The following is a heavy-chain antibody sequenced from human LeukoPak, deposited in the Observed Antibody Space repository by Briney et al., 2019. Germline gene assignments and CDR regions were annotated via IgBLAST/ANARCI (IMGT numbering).Heavy chain of an antibody. CDR3: AREGNDLTSKYYFDY. Sequence: GGSLRLSCAASGFTFSSYEMNWVRQAPGKGLEWVSYISSSGSTIYYADSVKGRFTISRDNAKNSLYLQMNSLRAEDTAVYYCAREGNDLTSKYYFDYWGQGTLVTVSS. V-gene: IGHV3-48*03. CDR2: ISSSGSTI. J-gene: IGHJ4*02. CDR1: GFTFSSYE. D-gene: IGHD3-9*01.